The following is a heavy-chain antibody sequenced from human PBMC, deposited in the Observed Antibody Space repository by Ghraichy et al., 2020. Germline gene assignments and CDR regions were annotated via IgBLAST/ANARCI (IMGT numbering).Heavy chain of an antibody. Sequence: SETLSLTCTVSGGSISSSSYYWGWIRQPPGKGLEWIGSIYYSGSTYYNPSLKSRVTISVDTSKNQFSLKLSSVTAADTAVYYCARALVVPAAMLSYYYYYGMDVWGQGTTVTVSS. V-gene: IGHV4-39*01. CDR1: GGSISSSSYY. CDR2: IYYSGST. J-gene: IGHJ6*02. CDR3: ARALVVPAAMLSYYYYYGMDV. D-gene: IGHD2-2*01.